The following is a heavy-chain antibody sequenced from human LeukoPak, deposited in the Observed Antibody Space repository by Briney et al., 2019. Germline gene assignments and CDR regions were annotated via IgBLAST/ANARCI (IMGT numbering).Heavy chain of an antibody. Sequence: GGSLRLSCATSGFTFSHYGMHWVRQAPAKGLEGAAVIWNDGTDKYYGGSVKGRFTISRDNSKNTVYLQMNSLRVEDTAVYYCAKDAQSGFDFSNSLESWGQGTLVTVSS. CDR3: AKDAQSGFDFSNSLES. D-gene: IGHD4-11*01. V-gene: IGHV3-33*06. J-gene: IGHJ4*02. CDR2: IWNDGTDK. CDR1: GFTFSHYG.